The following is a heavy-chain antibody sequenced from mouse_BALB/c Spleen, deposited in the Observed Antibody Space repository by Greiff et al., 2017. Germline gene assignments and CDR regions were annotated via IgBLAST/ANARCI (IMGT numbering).Heavy chain of an antibody. Sequence: EVQLVESGGGLVKPGGSLKLSCAASGFTFSSYAMSWVRQTPEKRLEWVATISSGGSYTYYPDSVKGRFTISRDNAKNTLYLQMSSLRSEDTAMYYCARRPDGDYYAMDYWGQGTSVTVSS. CDR1: GFTFSSYA. V-gene: IGHV5-9-3*01. CDR2: ISSGGSYT. CDR3: ARRPDGDYYAMDY. J-gene: IGHJ4*01.